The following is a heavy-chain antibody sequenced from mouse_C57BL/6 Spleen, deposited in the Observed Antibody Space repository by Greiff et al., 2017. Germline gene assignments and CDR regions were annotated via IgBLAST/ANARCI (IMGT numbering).Heavy chain of an antibody. CDR1: GYTFTSYW. CDR3: ARGTQGYWYFEV. J-gene: IGHJ1*03. V-gene: IGHV1-55*01. Sequence: QVQLQQPGAELVKPGASVKMSCKASGYTFTSYWITWVKQRPGQGLEWIGDIYPGSGSTNYNEKFKSKATLTVDTSSSTAYMQLSSLTSEDSAVYYCARGTQGYWYFEVWGTGTTVTVAS. CDR2: IYPGSGST.